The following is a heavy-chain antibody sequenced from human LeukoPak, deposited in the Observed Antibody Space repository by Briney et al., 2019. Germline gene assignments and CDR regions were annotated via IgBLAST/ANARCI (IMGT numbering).Heavy chain of an antibody. V-gene: IGHV1-24*01. CDR1: GYTLTELS. D-gene: IGHD1/OR15-1a*01. CDR2: FDPEDGET. J-gene: IGHJ4*02. Sequence: ASVKVSCKVSGYTLTELSMHWVRQAPGKGLEWMGGFDPEDGETIYAQKFQGRVTMTRDTSISTAYMELTRLRSDDTAVFYCAREGTGRSPDYWGQGTLVTVFS. CDR3: AREGTGRSPDY.